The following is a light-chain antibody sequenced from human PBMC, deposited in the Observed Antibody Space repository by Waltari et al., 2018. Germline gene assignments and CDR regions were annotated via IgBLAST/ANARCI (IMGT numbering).Light chain of an antibody. CDR2: GAS. Sequence: EIVMTQSPATLSVSPGERATLYCRASQSVSSNLAWYQQKPGQAPRLLIYGASTRATGIPARFSGSGSGTEFTLTISSMQSEDFAVYYCQQYNNLPPTWTFGQGTKVEIK. CDR1: QSVSSN. J-gene: IGKJ1*01. CDR3: QQYNNLPPTWT. V-gene: IGKV3-15*01.